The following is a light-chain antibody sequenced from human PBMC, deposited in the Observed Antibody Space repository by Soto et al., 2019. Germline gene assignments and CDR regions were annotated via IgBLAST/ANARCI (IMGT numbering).Light chain of an antibody. CDR2: DAS. J-gene: IGKJ2*01. CDR3: QQSYRTPYT. Sequence: DIQMTQSPSSLSASVGDRVTITCRASQGIRSYLVWYQQRQRRAPKLLISDASSLLSGVPSRFSGSGSGTDFTLTISNLQPEDFATYYCQQSYRTPYTFGQGTKLE. V-gene: IGKV1-39*01. CDR1: QGIRSY.